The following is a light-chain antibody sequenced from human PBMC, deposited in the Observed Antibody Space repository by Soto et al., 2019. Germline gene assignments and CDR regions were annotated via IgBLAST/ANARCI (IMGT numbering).Light chain of an antibody. CDR2: GVS. Sequence: EIVMTQSPGTLSVSPGERATLSCRASQSVSVNLAWYQQKPGQAPRLLIYGVSTRATGIPARFSGSESGTEFTLTISSLQSEDFAVYYCQRYNNWPLTFGGGTKVESK. CDR1: QSVSVN. V-gene: IGKV3-15*01. CDR3: QRYNNWPLT. J-gene: IGKJ4*01.